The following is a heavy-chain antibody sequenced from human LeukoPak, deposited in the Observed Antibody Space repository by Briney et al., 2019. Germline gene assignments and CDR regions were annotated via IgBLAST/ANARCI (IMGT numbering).Heavy chain of an antibody. Sequence: GGSLRLSCAASGFTFSSFDMHWVRQPTGQGLEWASTIGTASDTYYPGSVEGRFTLSRDNAKNSLYLQMNSLTAGDTAVYYCARGPPRGKYYYMNVWGKGTTVTVSS. J-gene: IGHJ6*03. CDR3: ARGPPRGKYYYMNV. D-gene: IGHD1-1*01. CDR1: GFTFSSFD. V-gene: IGHV3-13*01. CDR2: IGTASDT.